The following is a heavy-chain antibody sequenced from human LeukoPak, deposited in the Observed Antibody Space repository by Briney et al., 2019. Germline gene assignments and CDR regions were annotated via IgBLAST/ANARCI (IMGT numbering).Heavy chain of an antibody. Sequence: GGSLILSCAASGFTFRSYEMNWVRQAPGKGLEWVSYISSSDSTSHYADSVKGRFTISRDNAKNSLYLQMNSLRVEDMGVYYCARETRGHYYDSSGPDHWGQGTLVTVSS. D-gene: IGHD3-22*01. V-gene: IGHV3-48*03. CDR2: ISSSDSTS. J-gene: IGHJ5*02. CDR1: GFTFRSYE. CDR3: ARETRGHYYDSSGPDH.